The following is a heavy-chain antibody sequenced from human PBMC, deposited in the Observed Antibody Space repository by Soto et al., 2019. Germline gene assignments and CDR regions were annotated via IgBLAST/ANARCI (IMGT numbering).Heavy chain of an antibody. CDR3: ATLAAKSGFDI. J-gene: IGHJ3*02. Sequence: QVQLVESGGGVVQPGKSLRLSCATSGFTFSSYGMHWVRQAPGKGLEWVSVIWYDGSKEEYIDSVKGRFTISRDNSKNPLYLQMNSLRDAATAVYYCATLAAKSGFDIWGQGTLVTVSS. V-gene: IGHV3-33*03. D-gene: IGHD2-15*01. CDR2: IWYDGSKE. CDR1: GFTFSSYG.